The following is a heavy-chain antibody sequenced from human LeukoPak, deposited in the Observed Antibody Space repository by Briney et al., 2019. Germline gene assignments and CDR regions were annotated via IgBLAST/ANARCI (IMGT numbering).Heavy chain of an antibody. CDR3: ARYRGVKRAFDI. V-gene: IGHV4-34*01. D-gene: IGHD3-3*01. J-gene: IGHJ3*02. CDR2: INHSGST. CDR1: GGSFSGYY. Sequence: SETLSLTCAVYGGSFSGYYSSWIRQPPGKGLEWIGEINHSGSTNYNPSLKSRVTISVETSKNQFSLKLSSVTAADTAVYYCARYRGVKRAFDIWGQGTMVTVSS.